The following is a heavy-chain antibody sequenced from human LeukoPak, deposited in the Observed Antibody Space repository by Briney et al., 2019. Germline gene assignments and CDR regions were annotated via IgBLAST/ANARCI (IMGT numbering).Heavy chain of an antibody. CDR2: MNPNTGNT. Sequence: ASVKVSCKASGFPFTRYDINWVRQTSAQGLEWMGWMNPNTGNTGYAQKFQGRVTMTRDTSTSTAYMELRDLGSEDTAVYYCVRDGEGVAISVNYWFDPWGQGTLVTVSS. CDR1: GFPFTRYD. V-gene: IGHV1-8*01. J-gene: IGHJ5*02. D-gene: IGHD3-10*01. CDR3: VRDGEGVAISVNYWFDP.